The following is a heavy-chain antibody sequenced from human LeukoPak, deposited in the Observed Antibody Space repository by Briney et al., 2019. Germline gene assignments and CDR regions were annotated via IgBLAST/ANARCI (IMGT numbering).Heavy chain of an antibody. J-gene: IGHJ3*02. CDR3: AREIGGRAFDT. CDR1: GFTFSNHW. Sequence: GGSLRLSCAASGFTFSNHWMHWVRQAPGRGLVWVSRINSDGSSTSYVDSVKGRFTISRNSAKNTPYLQMNSLRAEDTAVYYCAREIGGRAFDTWGQGTMVTVSS. CDR2: INSDGSST. D-gene: IGHD3-16*01. V-gene: IGHV3-74*01.